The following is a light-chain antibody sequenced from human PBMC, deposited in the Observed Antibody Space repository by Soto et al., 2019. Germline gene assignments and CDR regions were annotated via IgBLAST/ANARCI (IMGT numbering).Light chain of an antibody. Sequence: EIVLTQSPGTLSLSPGERATLSCRASQSVSNNYLAWYQQKPGQAPRLLIYGASNRASGIPGRFRGSGSGNDFTLTISRLEPEDFAVYYCQQYGSSVTFGQGTKVEIK. CDR1: QSVSNNY. CDR2: GAS. V-gene: IGKV3-20*01. J-gene: IGKJ1*01. CDR3: QQYGSSVT.